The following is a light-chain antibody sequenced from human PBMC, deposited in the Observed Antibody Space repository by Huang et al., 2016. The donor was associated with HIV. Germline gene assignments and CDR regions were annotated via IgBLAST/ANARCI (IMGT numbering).Light chain of an antibody. V-gene: IGKV1-12*01. CDR1: QGVNNW. CDR2: AAA. Sequence: DIYMTQSPSSMSVSVGDRVTITCRASQGVNNWLAWYQQKPGKAPPILIYAAASLYSGVPSRFSGSGSGTTCTLTINNLQLEDFATYYCQQIKTYPRTFGQGTRLEMK. J-gene: IGKJ5*01. CDR3: QQIKTYPRT.